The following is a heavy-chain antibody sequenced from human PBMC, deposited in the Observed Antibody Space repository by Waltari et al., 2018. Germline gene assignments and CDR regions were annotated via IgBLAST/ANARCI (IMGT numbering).Heavy chain of an antibody. CDR3: ARAEAGTNMPPDF. J-gene: IGHJ4*02. D-gene: IGHD6-19*01. CDR1: GFTFNMYA. CDR2: ISCDGSDK. V-gene: IGHV3-30*03. Sequence: QVHLVESGGGVVQPGNSLRLSCAASGFTFNMYAMHWVRQAPGKGLGWVTVISCDGSDKYYSDSLKGRFTVSRDNSKNTVYLEMNSPRGDDTAVYYCARAEAGTNMPPDFWGQGTPVTVSS.